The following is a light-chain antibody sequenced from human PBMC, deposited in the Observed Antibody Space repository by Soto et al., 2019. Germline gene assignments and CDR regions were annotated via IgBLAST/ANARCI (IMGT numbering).Light chain of an antibody. V-gene: IGKV3-20*01. CDR2: VAS. CDR3: QQYVTSLTT. J-gene: IGKJ1*01. Sequence: EIVLTQSPGTLSLSPGEIATLSCRASQSVSSIYLAWYQQKPGQAPRLLIYVASSRATGTPDRFSGSGSGTDFTLTISRLEPEDFAVYYCQQYVTSLTTFGQGTKVDIK. CDR1: QSVSSIY.